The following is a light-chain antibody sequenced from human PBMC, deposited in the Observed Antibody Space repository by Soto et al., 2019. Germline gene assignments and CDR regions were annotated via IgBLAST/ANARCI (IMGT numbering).Light chain of an antibody. CDR2: DVS. V-gene: IGLV2-14*03. Sequence: QYALTQPASVSGSPGQSISISCTGSSSDVGGYNYVSWYQHHPGKAPKLMIYDVSNRLSGVSNRFSGSRSGNTASLTISGLQAEDEADYYCSSYTRSSTVVFGGGTKLTVL. J-gene: IGLJ2*01. CDR3: SSYTRSSTVV. CDR1: SSDVGGYNY.